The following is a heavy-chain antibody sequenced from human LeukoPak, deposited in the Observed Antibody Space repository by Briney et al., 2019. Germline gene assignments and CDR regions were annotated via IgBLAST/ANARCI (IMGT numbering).Heavy chain of an antibody. CDR1: GFTFSSYG. CDR3: VKSGTWADFDS. Sequence: GGSLRLSCSASGFTFSSYGMHWVRQAPGKGREYVSGISNKGGRTYYADPVKGRFTISRDNSKNTLHLQMSSLRADDTAVYYCVKSGTWADFDSWAQGTLVTVSS. V-gene: IGHV3-64D*09. CDR2: ISNKGGRT. J-gene: IGHJ4*02. D-gene: IGHD1-26*01.